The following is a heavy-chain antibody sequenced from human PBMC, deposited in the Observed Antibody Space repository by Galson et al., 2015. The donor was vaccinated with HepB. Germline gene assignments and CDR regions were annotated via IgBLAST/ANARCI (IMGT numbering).Heavy chain of an antibody. CDR1: GFTFSSYG. J-gene: IGHJ6*03. CDR3: AKDGLWESRLYYYHYMDV. Sequence: SLRLTCAASGFTFSSYGMHWVRQAPGKGLEWVAVMAYDGTKKNYADSVKGRFTISRDNSKNTLYPQMNGLRAEDTAVYYCAKDGLWESRLYYYHYMDVWGKGTTVTVSS. CDR2: MAYDGTKK. D-gene: IGHD1-26*01. V-gene: IGHV3-30*18.